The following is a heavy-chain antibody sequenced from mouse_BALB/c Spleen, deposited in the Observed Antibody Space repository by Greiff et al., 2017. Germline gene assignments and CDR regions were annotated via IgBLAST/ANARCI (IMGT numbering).Heavy chain of an antibody. D-gene: IGHD2-3*01. CDR3: APRWLPRPYAMDY. CDR2: IDPANGNT. V-gene: IGHV14-3*02. Sequence: EVQLQESGAELVKPGASVKLSCTASGFNIKDTYMHWVKQRPEQGLEWIGRIDPANGNTKYDPKFQGKATITADTSSNTAYLQLSSLTSEDTAVYYCAPRWLPRPYAMDYWGQGTSVTVSS. J-gene: IGHJ4*01. CDR1: GFNIKDTY.